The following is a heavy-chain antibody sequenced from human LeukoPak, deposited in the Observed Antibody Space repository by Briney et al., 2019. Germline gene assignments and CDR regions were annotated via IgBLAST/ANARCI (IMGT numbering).Heavy chain of an antibody. D-gene: IGHD3-9*01. V-gene: IGHV3-21*04. CDR3: AKPYYDRVFFPFDY. CDR1: GFTFSSYS. Sequence: PGGSLRLSCAASGFTFSSYSMNWVRQAPGKGLEWVSSISSSSSYIYYADSVKGRFTISRDNAKNSLYLQMNSLRAEDTAVYYCAKPYYDRVFFPFDYWGQGTLVTVSS. CDR2: ISSSSSYI. J-gene: IGHJ4*02.